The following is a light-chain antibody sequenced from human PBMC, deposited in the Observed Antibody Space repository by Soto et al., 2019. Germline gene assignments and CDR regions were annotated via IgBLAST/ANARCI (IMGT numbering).Light chain of an antibody. Sequence: DIQLTQSPSFLSASVGDRVTITCRASQGISSYLAWYQQQPGKAPKLLIYAAATLQSGVPSRFIGSGSGTEFSLPISSLQPEDFATDYCQQLNSYLTLTFGGGTKVEIK. CDR3: QQLNSYLTLT. CDR2: AAA. J-gene: IGKJ4*01. V-gene: IGKV1-9*01. CDR1: QGISSY.